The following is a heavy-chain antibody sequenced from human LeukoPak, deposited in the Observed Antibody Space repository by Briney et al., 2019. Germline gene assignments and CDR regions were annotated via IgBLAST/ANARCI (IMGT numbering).Heavy chain of an antibody. CDR2: ISSSGGST. CDR3: AQETGGWNFDY. Sequence: PGGSLRLSCAVSGXTFSIYAVSWVRQAPGKGLEWVSLISSSGGSTFYADSVRGRFTISRDNSKNTLHLQMNSLRAEDTAVYYCAQETGGWNFDYWGQGTLVTVSS. V-gene: IGHV3-23*01. D-gene: IGHD6-19*01. CDR1: GXTFSIYA. J-gene: IGHJ4*02.